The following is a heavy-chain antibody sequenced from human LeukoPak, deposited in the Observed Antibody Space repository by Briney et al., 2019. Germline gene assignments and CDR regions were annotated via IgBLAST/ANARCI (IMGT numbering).Heavy chain of an antibody. CDR2: ISGYNGKT. CDR3: ARVGPTYGDPLEYDY. V-gene: IGHV1-18*01. Sequence: ASVKVSCKASGYCFATYAITWVRQAPGLGLEWMGWISGYNGKTNYAPKLQGRLTMTTDTSTSTAYMELRSLRSDDTAMYYCARVGPTYGDPLEYDYWGQGTLVTVSS. J-gene: IGHJ4*02. D-gene: IGHD2-21*02. CDR1: GYCFATYA.